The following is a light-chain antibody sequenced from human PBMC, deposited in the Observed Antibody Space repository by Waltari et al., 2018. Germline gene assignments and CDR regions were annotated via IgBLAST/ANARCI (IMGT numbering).Light chain of an antibody. CDR2: DAH. J-gene: IGKJ2*01. V-gene: IGKV1-39*01. Sequence: DIQMTQSPSSLSASVGDRVTITCRASQSISTRLNWYQQKPGEAPKVLIYDAHTLQSGVPSRFSGSASGTDFTLTISSLQPEDSASYFCQQSSRLPYTFGQGTKLEMK. CDR3: QQSSRLPYT. CDR1: QSISTR.